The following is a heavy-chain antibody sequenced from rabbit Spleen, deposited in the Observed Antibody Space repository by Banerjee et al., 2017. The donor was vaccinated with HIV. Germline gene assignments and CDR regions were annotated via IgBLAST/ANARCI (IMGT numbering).Heavy chain of an antibody. CDR2: IYTRSSGTT. V-gene: IGHV1S45*01. Sequence: QEQLEESGGDLVKPEGSLTLTCTASGFSFSSSYWICWVRQAPGKGPEWIACIYTRSSGTTYYPSWVNGRFSISKTSSTTVTLQMTSLTAADTATYFCARDTSSSFSSYGMDLWGPGTLVTVS. D-gene: IGHD1-1*01. CDR3: ARDTSSSFSSYGMDL. CDR1: GFSFSSSYW. J-gene: IGHJ6*01.